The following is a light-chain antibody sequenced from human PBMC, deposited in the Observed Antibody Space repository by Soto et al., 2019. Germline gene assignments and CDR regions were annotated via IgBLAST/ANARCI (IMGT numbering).Light chain of an antibody. CDR2: DAS. V-gene: IGKV3-11*01. J-gene: IGKJ5*01. CDR3: QQLSNWIT. Sequence: EIVLTQSPATLSLSPGERATLSCRASQSVTSHLAWYQHKPGQPPRLLIYDASNRATGIPARFSGSGSGTDFTLTISSLEPEDFAVYYCQQLSNWITFGQGTRLEIK. CDR1: QSVTSH.